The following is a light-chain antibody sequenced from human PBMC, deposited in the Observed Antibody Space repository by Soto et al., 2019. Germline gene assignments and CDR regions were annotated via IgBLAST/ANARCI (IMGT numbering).Light chain of an antibody. CDR1: QSVSSWY. CDR3: QQYGSSLWT. CDR2: STS. Sequence: EIVLTQSPGTLSLSPGERATLSCRASQSVSSWYLAWYQQKPGQAPRPLMYSTSSRATGIPDRFSGSGSGTEFTLTISRLEPEDFAVYYCQQYGSSLWTFGQGTKVEIK. J-gene: IGKJ1*01. V-gene: IGKV3-20*01.